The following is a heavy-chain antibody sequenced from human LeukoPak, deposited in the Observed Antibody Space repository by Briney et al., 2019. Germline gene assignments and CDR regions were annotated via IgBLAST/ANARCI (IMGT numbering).Heavy chain of an antibody. CDR2: IKLDGSEK. J-gene: IGHJ4*02. V-gene: IGHV3-7*03. Sequence: GGSLRLSCVASGFTFGKYWMSWVRQAPGKGLEWVANIKLDGSEKNYVDSVKGRFTISRDNTKNSLYLQMNSLRAEDTAVYYCARGGPRDGYNSNWGQGTLVTVSS. D-gene: IGHD5-24*01. CDR3: ARGGPRDGYNSN. CDR1: GFTFGKYW.